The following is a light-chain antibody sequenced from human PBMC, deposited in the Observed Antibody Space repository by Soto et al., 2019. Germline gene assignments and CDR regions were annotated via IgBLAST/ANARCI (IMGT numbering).Light chain of an antibody. CDR1: QSVSSN. J-gene: IGKJ3*01. Sequence: EIVMTQSPATLSVSPGERATLSCRASQSVSSNLARYRLKPGQAPRLLIYGASTRATGIPARFSGSGSGTEFTLTISSLQSEDFAAYYCQQYYNWPFTFGSGTKADIK. CDR2: GAS. CDR3: QQYYNWPFT. V-gene: IGKV3-15*01.